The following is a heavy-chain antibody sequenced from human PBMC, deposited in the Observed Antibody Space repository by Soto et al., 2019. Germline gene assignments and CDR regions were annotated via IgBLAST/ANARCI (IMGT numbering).Heavy chain of an antibody. CDR1: GFTFSSYG. J-gene: IGHJ4*02. Sequence: QVQLVESGGGVVQPGRSLRLSCAASGFTFSSYGMHWVRQAPGKGLEWVAVISYDGSNKYYADSVKGRFTISRDNSKNTLYLQMNSLRAEDTAVYYCAKVHLAAAGPYYCDYWGQGTLVTVSS. CDR2: ISYDGSNK. CDR3: AKVHLAAAGPYYCDY. V-gene: IGHV3-30*18. D-gene: IGHD6-13*01.